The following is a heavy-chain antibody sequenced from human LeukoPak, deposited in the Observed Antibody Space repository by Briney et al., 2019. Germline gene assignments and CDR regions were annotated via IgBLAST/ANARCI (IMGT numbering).Heavy chain of an antibody. CDR3: ARHKGYCSSTSCPFGP. J-gene: IGHJ5*02. CDR1: GFSISSDYY. CDR2: IYHDGST. D-gene: IGHD2-2*01. Sequence: SETLSLTCNVFGFSISSDYYWGWIRQPPGEGLEWTATIYHDGSTYYNPSLKGRVIISLDTSKNQFSLKLSSVTAADTAVYYCARHKGYCSSTSCPFGPWGQGTLVTVSS. V-gene: IGHV4-38-2*02.